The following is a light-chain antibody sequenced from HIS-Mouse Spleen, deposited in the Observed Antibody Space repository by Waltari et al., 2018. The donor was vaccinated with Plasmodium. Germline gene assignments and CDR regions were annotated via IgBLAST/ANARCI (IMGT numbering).Light chain of an antibody. CDR2: DDS. Sequence: SYVLTQPPSVSVAPGKTARITCGGNNIGSKSVHWYQQKPGQAPVLVVYDDSGRPSGMPERFSGSNSGNTATLTISRVEAGDEADYYCQVWDSSSDHYVFGTGTKVTVL. V-gene: IGLV3-21*03. J-gene: IGLJ1*01. CDR1: NIGSKS. CDR3: QVWDSSSDHYV.